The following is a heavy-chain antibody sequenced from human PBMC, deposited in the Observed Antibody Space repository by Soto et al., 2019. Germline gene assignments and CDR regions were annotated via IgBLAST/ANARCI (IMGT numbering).Heavy chain of an antibody. V-gene: IGHV1-3*01. D-gene: IGHD3-10*01. Sequence: ASVKVSCKASGYTFTSYAMRWVRQAPGQRLEWMGWINAGNGNTKYSQKFQGRVTITRDTSASTAYMELSSLRSEDTAVYYCAREMPTMVRGVITPYYYYYMDVWGKGTTVTVSS. J-gene: IGHJ6*03. CDR2: INAGNGNT. CDR1: GYTFTSYA. CDR3: AREMPTMVRGVITPYYYYYMDV.